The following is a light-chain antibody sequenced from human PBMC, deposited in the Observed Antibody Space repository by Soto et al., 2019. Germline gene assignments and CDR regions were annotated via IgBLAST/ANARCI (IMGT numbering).Light chain of an antibody. Sequence: EIVLTQSPGILSLSPGERATLSCRASQTVSGNYLSWYQQKPGPSPRLHIYGSSDRATGIPARFSGSGSGTDFTLTINSVEPEDFAVYYCQQYGSSPPYTFGQGTTLEI. V-gene: IGKV3-20*01. CDR1: QTVSGNY. CDR2: GSS. J-gene: IGKJ2*01. CDR3: QQYGSSPPYT.